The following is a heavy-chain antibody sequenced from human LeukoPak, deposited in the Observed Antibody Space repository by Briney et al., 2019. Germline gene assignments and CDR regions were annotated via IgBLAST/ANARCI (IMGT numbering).Heavy chain of an antibody. J-gene: IGHJ5*02. CDR2: MNPNRGGT. V-gene: IGHV1-2*02. Sequence: ASVKVSCKASRYTFTCYYMHWVRQAPGHRLEWMGWMNPNRGGTNYAQKLQGRVTMTRDTSISTAYMELSRLRSDETAVYYCARERTGAHIVVVTAIAWFDPWGQGTLVTVSS. CDR1: RYTFTCYY. D-gene: IGHD2-21*02. CDR3: ARERTGAHIVVVTAIAWFDP.